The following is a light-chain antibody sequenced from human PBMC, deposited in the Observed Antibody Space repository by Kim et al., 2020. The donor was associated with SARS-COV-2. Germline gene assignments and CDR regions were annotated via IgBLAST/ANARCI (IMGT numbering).Light chain of an antibody. J-gene: IGLJ3*02. V-gene: IGLV2-14*03. Sequence: GPSLTISCTGTNSDVSCYNTVSWYQQHPGKAPKLVSYGVAHRPSGVFNLFSGSKSGNTASLTISGLQPEDEADYYCSSYSSNTTMVFGGGTKVTVL. CDR2: GVA. CDR1: NSDVSCYNT. CDR3: SSYSSNTTMV.